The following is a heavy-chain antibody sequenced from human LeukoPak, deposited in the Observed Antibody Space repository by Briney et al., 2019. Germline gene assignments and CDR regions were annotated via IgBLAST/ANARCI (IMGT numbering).Heavy chain of an antibody. Sequence: GRSLRLSCAASGFTFSSYAMHWVRQAPGKGLEWVAVISYDGSNKYYADSVKGRFTISRDNSKNTLYLQMNSLRAEDTAVYYCARDLVRGVIGYFDYWGQGTLVTLSS. CDR1: GFTFSSYA. D-gene: IGHD3-10*01. CDR3: ARDLVRGVIGYFDY. J-gene: IGHJ4*02. CDR2: ISYDGSNK. V-gene: IGHV3-30*04.